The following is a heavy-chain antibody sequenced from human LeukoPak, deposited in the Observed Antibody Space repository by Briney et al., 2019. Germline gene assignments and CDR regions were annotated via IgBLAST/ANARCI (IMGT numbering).Heavy chain of an antibody. J-gene: IGHJ4*02. D-gene: IGHD1-1*01. Sequence: SVKVSCKASGGTFSSYAISWVRQAPGQGLEWMGRIIPIPGIANYAQKFQGRVTITAGKSTSTAYMELSSLRSEDTAVYYCARALPTGTLHYWGQGTLVTVSS. CDR3: ARALPTGTLHY. CDR2: IIPIPGIA. CDR1: GGTFSSYA. V-gene: IGHV1-69*04.